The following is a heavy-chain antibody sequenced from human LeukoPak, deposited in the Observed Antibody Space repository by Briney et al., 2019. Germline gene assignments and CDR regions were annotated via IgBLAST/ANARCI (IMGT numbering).Heavy chain of an antibody. Sequence: SETLSLTCTVSGGSISSYYWSWIRQPPGKGLEWIGYIYYSGSTNYNPSLKSRVTISVDTSKNQFSLKLSSVTAADTAVYYCARVDHSSGWSPTFDYWGQGTLVTVSS. J-gene: IGHJ4*02. V-gene: IGHV4-59*01. CDR1: GGSISSYY. CDR2: IYYSGST. D-gene: IGHD6-19*01. CDR3: ARVDHSSGWSPTFDY.